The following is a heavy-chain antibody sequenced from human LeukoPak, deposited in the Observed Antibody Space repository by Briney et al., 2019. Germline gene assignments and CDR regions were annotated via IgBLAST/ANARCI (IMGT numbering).Heavy chain of an antibody. J-gene: IGHJ4*02. D-gene: IGHD3-10*01. Sequence: PSETLSLTCTVSGFSISSNYYWGWIRQPPGKGLEWIGSISHSGTTYYNPSLKSRVTISVDTSKNQFSLKLTSVTAADTAVYYCARTVRGVLFDYWGQGTLVTVSS. CDR3: ARTVRGVLFDY. V-gene: IGHV4-38-2*02. CDR2: ISHSGTT. CDR1: GFSISSNYY.